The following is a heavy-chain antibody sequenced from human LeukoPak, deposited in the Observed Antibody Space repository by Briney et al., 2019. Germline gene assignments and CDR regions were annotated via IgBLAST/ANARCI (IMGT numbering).Heavy chain of an antibody. D-gene: IGHD3-22*01. V-gene: IGHV3-30*18. CDR2: ISYDGSNK. CDR1: GFTFSSYG. J-gene: IGHJ4*02. CDR3: AKDTDWINYYDSSGYYDY. Sequence: GGSLRLSCAASGFTFSSYGMHWVRQAPGKGLEWGAVISYDGSNKYYADSVKGRFTISRDNSKNTLYLQMDSLRAEDTAVYYCAKDTDWINYYDSSGYYDYWGQGTLVTVSS.